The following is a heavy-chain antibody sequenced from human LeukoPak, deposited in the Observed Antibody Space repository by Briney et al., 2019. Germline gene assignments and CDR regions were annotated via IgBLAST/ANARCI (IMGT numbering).Heavy chain of an antibody. Sequence: GGSLRLSCAASGFTFNTHGMHWVRQAPGKGLEWVAFIRYDGSNKYYADSVKGRFTISRDNSKNTLYLQMNSLRAEDTAVYYCAKDFGVVVTPFSYWGQGTLVTVSS. D-gene: IGHD3-22*01. CDR2: IRYDGSNK. J-gene: IGHJ4*02. CDR1: GFTFNTHG. CDR3: AKDFGVVVTPFSY. V-gene: IGHV3-30*02.